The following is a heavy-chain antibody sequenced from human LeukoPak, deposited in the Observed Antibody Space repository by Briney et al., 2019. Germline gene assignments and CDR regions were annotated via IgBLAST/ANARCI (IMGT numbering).Heavy chain of an antibody. Sequence: SETLSLTCAVSGGSISSSNWWSWVRQPPGKGLEWIGEIYHSGSTNYNPSLKSRVTISVDKSKNQFSLKLSSVTAADTAVYYCARDAMSVVRGVHFDYWGQGTLVTVSS. D-gene: IGHD3-10*01. CDR2: IYHSGST. CDR3: ARDAMSVVRGVHFDY. V-gene: IGHV4-4*02. CDR1: GGSISSSNW. J-gene: IGHJ4*02.